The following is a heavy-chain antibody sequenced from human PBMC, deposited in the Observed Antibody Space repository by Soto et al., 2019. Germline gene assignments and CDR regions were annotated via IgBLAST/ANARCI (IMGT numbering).Heavy chain of an antibody. D-gene: IGHD5-12*01. CDR1: GFTVSSNY. Sequence: GGSLRLSCAASGFTVSSNYMSWVRQAPGKGLEWVSVIYSGGSTYYADSVKGRFTISRDNSKNTLYLQMNSLRAEDTAVYYCATYSGYAFYYYYGMDVWGQGTTVTSP. V-gene: IGHV3-53*01. CDR2: IYSGGST. CDR3: ATYSGYAFYYYYGMDV. J-gene: IGHJ6*02.